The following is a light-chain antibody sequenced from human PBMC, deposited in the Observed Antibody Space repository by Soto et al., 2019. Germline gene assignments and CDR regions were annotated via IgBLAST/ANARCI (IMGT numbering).Light chain of an antibody. V-gene: IGKV1-9*01. J-gene: IGKJ5*01. Sequence: IHLTQSPSSLSASVGGTVTITGRASQGISSHLAWYQQKPGKAPKLLIYTASTLQTGVPSRVRGGGSGTDFTLSLSSLQPEDSATYYCQQVNSFPSTFGQGTRLEIK. CDR3: QQVNSFPST. CDR1: QGISSH. CDR2: TAS.